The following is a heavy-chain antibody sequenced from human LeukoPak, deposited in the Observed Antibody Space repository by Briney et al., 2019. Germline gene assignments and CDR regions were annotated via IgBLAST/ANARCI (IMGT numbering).Heavy chain of an antibody. CDR2: ISSSGSTI. V-gene: IGHV3-11*01. J-gene: IGHJ6*02. CDR3: ARERDDPIPYGMDV. CDR1: GFTFSDYY. Sequence: GGSLRLSCAASGFTFSDYYMSWIRQAPGKGLEWVSYISSSGSTIYYADSVKGRFTISRDNAKNSLYLQMNSLRAEDTAVYYCARERDDPIPYGMDVWGQGTTVTVSS. D-gene: IGHD2-21*01.